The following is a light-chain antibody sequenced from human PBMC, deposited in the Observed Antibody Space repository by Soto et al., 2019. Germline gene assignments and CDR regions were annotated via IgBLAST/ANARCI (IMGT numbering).Light chain of an antibody. V-gene: IGKV1-5*01. J-gene: IGKJ1*01. CDR2: DAS. Sequence: DIQMTQSPTTLSASVGDRVTITCRAGQSISSWLAWYQQKPGKAPKLLIYDASSLESGVPSRFSGSGSGTEFTLTISSLQPDDFATYYCQCYNSYLWTFGQGTKVEI. CDR3: QCYNSYLWT. CDR1: QSISSW.